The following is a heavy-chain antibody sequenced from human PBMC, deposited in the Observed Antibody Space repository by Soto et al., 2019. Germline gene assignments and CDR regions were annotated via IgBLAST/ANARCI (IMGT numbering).Heavy chain of an antibody. CDR2: INHSGST. V-gene: IGHV4-34*01. J-gene: IGHJ6*02. Sequence: SETLSLTCAVYGGSFSGYYWSWIRQPPGKGLEWIGEINHSGSTNYNPSLKSRVTISVDTSKNQFSLKLSSVTAADTAVYYCASGRIVVVPAAKYSSSSGMGYYYYYYGMDVWGQGTTVTVSS. CDR3: ASGRIVVVPAAKYSSSSGMGYYYYYYGMDV. CDR1: GGSFSGYY. D-gene: IGHD2-2*01.